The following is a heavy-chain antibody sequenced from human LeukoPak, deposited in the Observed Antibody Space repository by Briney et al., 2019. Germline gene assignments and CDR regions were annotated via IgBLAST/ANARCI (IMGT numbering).Heavy chain of an antibody. D-gene: IGHD3-3*01. CDR1: GFRFSSYA. J-gene: IGHJ4*02. CDR2: ISGSGGST. CDR3: AKTGYDFWSGPVAGVFDY. V-gene: IGHV3-23*01. Sequence: SGGSLRLACAASGFRFSSYAMSWVRQAPGKGLEWVSAISGSGGSTYYADSVKGRFTISRDNSKNTLYLQMNSLRAEDTAVYYCAKTGYDFWSGPVAGVFDYWGQGTLVTVSS.